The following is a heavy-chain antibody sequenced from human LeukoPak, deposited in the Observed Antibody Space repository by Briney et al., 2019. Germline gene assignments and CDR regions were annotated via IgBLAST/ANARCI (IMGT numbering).Heavy chain of an antibody. CDR3: ARGRKYTSGYRVTELGSGYSDY. D-gene: IGHD5-18*01. V-gene: IGHV1-2*02. CDR2: INPNSGGT. Sequence: ASVKVSCTASGYTFTGYYMHWVRQAPGQGLEWMGWINPNSGGTNYAQKFQGRVTMTRDTSISTAYMELSRLRSDDTAVYYCARGRKYTSGYRVTELGSGYSDYWGQGTLVTVSS. J-gene: IGHJ4*02. CDR1: GYTFTGYY.